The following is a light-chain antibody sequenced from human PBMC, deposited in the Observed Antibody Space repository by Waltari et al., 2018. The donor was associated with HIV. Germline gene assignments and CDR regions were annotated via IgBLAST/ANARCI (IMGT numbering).Light chain of an antibody. Sequence: SVSPGQTARITCFGDALPNRYAYWYQQRPGQAPVLVIYKDRERPSGIPERFSGSNSGTTVTLIISGVQPEDEADYYCQSADRSGSHVVFGGGTKVTV. CDR1: ALPNRY. V-gene: IGLV3-25*03. CDR3: QSADRSGSHVV. CDR2: KDR. J-gene: IGLJ2*01.